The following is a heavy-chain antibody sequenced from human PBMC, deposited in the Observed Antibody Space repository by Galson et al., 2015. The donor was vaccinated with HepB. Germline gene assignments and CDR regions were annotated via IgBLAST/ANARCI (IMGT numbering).Heavy chain of an antibody. D-gene: IGHD3-10*01. Sequence: SLRLSCAASGFTFSTYAMSWVRQAPGKGLEWVSALGGGGVSTYYADSVRGRFTISRDNSKNTLYLQMNSLRAEDTAVYYCAKGLILGSDYSVFDCCGQGTLVSPSS. V-gene: IGHV3-23*01. J-gene: IGHJ4*02. CDR1: GFTFSTYA. CDR2: LGGGGVST. CDR3: AKGLILGSDYSVFDC.